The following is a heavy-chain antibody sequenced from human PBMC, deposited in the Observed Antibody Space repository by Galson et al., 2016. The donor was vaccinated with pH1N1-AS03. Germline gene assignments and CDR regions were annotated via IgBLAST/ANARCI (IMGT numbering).Heavy chain of an antibody. V-gene: IGHV4-61*10. D-gene: IGHD4-17*01. CDR1: GGSVSSTNYY. Sequence: SETLSLTCTVSGGSVSSTNYYWSWIRQPAGEGLEWIGHIYFNGNTNYNPSLKSRATISIDTSKNQFSLKLISVTAADTAVYYCAREAGDYAEYYFDYWARDPWSPSPQ. J-gene: IGHJ4*02. CDR2: IYFNGNT. CDR3: AREAGDYAEYYFDY.